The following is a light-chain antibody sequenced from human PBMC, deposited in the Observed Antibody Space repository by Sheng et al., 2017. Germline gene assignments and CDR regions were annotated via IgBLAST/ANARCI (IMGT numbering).Light chain of an antibody. CDR3: QQSYSSPVT. V-gene: IGKV1-39*01. CDR1: QSVDTW. Sequence: IQLTQSPSSLSASVGDRVTITCRASQSVDTWLAWYQQKPGKAPKLLIYAASSLQSGVPSRFSGSESGTDFTLTIRSLQPEDFATYYCQQSYSSPVTFGGGTKVEMK. J-gene: IGKJ4*01. CDR2: AAS.